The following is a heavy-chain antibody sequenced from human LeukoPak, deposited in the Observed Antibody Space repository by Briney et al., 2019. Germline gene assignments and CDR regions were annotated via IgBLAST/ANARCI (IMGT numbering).Heavy chain of an antibody. CDR3: AKSQRLWFGGNDAFHI. CDR1: GFTVSSNY. CDR2: VSGSGRTT. D-gene: IGHD3-10*01. J-gene: IGHJ3*02. Sequence: GGSLRLSCAASGFTVSSNYMSWVRQAPGKGLEWVSGVSGSGRTTYFADSVKGRFTISRDNSKNTVYLQMDSLRAEDTAVYYCAKSQRLWFGGNDAFHIWGQGTMVTVSS. V-gene: IGHV3-23*01.